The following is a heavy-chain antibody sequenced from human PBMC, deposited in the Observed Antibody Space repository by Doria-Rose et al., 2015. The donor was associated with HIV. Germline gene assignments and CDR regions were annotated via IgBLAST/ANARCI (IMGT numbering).Heavy chain of an antibody. Sequence: SGPVLVKPTETLTLTCTVSGVSLSSPGMGVSWIRQPPGKALEWLANIFSDHERSYKTALKSRLTISRRTAKSQVVLTMTDRDPVDTATYYCARIKSGRWYHKYYFDFWGQGTLVIVSA. D-gene: IGHD6-13*01. V-gene: IGHV2-26*01. CDR3: ARIKSGRWYHKYYFDF. CDR2: IFSDHER. J-gene: IGHJ4*02. CDR1: GVSLSSPGMG.